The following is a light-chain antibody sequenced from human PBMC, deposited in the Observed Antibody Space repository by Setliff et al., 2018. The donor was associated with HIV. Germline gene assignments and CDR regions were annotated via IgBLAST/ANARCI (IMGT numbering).Light chain of an antibody. V-gene: IGKV1-5*03. CDR1: QRISSW. CDR3: QQYDSLSRT. Sequence: DIQMTQSPSTLSASVGDRVTITCRASQRISSWLAWYQQRPGKAPKLLIYKASTLQSGVPSRFSGSGSGTEFTLTISSLQPDDFATYYCQQYDSLSRTFGQGTKVDIK. J-gene: IGKJ1*01. CDR2: KAS.